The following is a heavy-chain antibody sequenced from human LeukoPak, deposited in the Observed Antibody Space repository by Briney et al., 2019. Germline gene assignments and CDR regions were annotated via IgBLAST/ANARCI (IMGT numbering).Heavy chain of an antibody. CDR3: AKDRGHPYSNYFIDY. V-gene: IGHV3-30*04. J-gene: IGHJ4*02. CDR1: GFTFSSYA. Sequence: GGSLRLSCAASGFTFSSYAMHWVRQAPGKGLEWVAVISYDGSNKYYADSVKGRFTISRDSSKNTLYLQMNSLRAEDTAVYYCAKDRGHPYSNYFIDYWGQGTLVTVSS. D-gene: IGHD4-11*01. CDR2: ISYDGSNK.